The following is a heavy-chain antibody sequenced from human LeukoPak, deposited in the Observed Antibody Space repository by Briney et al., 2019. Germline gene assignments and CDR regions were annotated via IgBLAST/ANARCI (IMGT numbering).Heavy chain of an antibody. CDR1: GGSFSGYY. J-gene: IGHJ4*02. V-gene: IGHV4-34*01. CDR2: INHSGST. CDR3: ARGHLLSGWYNDY. Sequence: SETLSLTCAVYGGSFSGYYWSWIRQPPGKGLEWIGEINHSGSTNYNPSLKRRVTISVDTSKNQFSLKLISVTAADTAVYYCARGHLLSGWYNDYWGQGTLVTVSS. D-gene: IGHD6-19*01.